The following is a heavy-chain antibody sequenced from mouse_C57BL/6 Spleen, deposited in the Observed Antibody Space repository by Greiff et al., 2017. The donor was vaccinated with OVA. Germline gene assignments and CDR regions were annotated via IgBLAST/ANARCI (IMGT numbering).Heavy chain of an antibody. CDR1: GFTFSSYA. CDR3: EREDDGSKRDAMDD. CDR2: ISDGGSYT. D-gene: IGHD1-1*01. J-gene: IGHJ4*01. Sequence: EVQLVESGGGLVKPGGSLKLSCAASGFTFSSYAMSWVRQTPEKRLEWVATISDGGSYTYYPDNVKGRFTISRDNARNNLYLQMSHLKSEDTAMYYCEREDDGSKRDAMDDWGQGTSVTVSS. V-gene: IGHV5-4*01.